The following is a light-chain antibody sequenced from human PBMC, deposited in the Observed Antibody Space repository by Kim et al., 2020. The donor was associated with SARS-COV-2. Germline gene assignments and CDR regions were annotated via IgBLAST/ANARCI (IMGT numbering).Light chain of an antibody. CDR1: SSDVGSYNL. CDR3: CSYAGSSTSYV. J-gene: IGLJ1*01. CDR2: EVS. V-gene: IGLV2-23*02. Sequence: QSITISCTGTSSDVGSYNLVSWYQKHPGKAPKLMIYEVSKRPSGVSNRFSGSKSGNTASLTISGLQAEDEADYYCCSYAGSSTSYVFGTGTKVTVL.